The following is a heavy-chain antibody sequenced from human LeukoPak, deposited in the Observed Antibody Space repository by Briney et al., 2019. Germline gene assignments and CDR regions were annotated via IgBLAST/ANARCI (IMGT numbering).Heavy chain of an antibody. Sequence: GGSLRLSCAASGFTFSSYEMNWVRQAPGKGLEWVSYISSSGSTIYYADSVKGRFTISRDNAKNSLYLQMNSLRAEDTAVYYCAGVWGSYYFDYWGQGTLVTVSS. CDR1: GFTFSSYE. V-gene: IGHV3-48*03. D-gene: IGHD3-16*01. J-gene: IGHJ4*02. CDR3: AGVWGSYYFDY. CDR2: ISSSGSTI.